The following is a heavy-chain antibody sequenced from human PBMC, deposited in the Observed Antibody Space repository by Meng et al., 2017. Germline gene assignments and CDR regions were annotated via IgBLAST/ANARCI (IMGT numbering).Heavy chain of an antibody. CDR2: IYHSGST. CDR3: AREHIVVVTAILGTKYYYYGMDV. D-gene: IGHD2-21*02. Sequence: SETLSLTCAVSGYSISSGYYWGWIRQPPGKGLEWIGSIYHSGSTYYNPSLKSRVTISVDMSKNLFSLKLSSVTAADTAVYYCAREHIVVVTAILGTKYYYYGMDVWGQGTTVTVSS. J-gene: IGHJ6*02. V-gene: IGHV4-38-2*02. CDR1: GYSISSGYY.